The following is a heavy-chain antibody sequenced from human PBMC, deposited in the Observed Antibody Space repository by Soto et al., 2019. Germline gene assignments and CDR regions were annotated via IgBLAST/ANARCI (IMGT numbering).Heavy chain of an antibody. D-gene: IGHD1-1*01. CDR2: IISMYGTA. CDR3: ARGGKERFRCYCMGV. V-gene: IGHV1-69*01. J-gene: IGHJ6*02. CDR1: GGIFSSYA. Sequence: QVQLVQSGAEVKKPGSSVKVSCKASGGIFSSYAISWVRQAPGQGLEWMGEIISMYGTAMYAQKFRGRVTIIADETARTGYMELSSLRSEDTAVYYCARGGKERFRCYCMGVGGQGTTCTVAS.